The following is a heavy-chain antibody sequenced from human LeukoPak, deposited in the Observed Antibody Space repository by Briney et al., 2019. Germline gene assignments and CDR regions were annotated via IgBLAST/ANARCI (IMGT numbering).Heavy chain of an antibody. CDR1: GFTFSNYW. CDR2: IKEDGSIE. D-gene: IGHD2-15*01. V-gene: IGHV3-7*01. J-gene: IGHJ4*02. Sequence: AGSLRLSCAASGFTFSNYWMSWVRQAPGKGLEWVANIKEDGSIEDYVDFVKGRFTISRDNAKNSLYLQMNSLRAEDTAVYYCARGRDIVVLIDYWGQGTLVSVSS. CDR3: ARGRDIVVLIDY.